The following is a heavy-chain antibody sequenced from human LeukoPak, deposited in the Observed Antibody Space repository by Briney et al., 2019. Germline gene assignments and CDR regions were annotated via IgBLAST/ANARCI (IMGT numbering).Heavy chain of an antibody. J-gene: IGHJ3*02. CDR3: ARELAVVDAFDI. V-gene: IGHV4-59*01. D-gene: IGHD6-19*01. Sequence: PSETLSLTCTVSGASIGSYYWSWIRQPPGKGLEWIGYFDDSGRTNYNPSLKSRVTTSVDTSKKQFSLKLKSVTAADTAVYYCARELAVVDAFDIWGQGTMVTVSS. CDR2: FDDSGRT. CDR1: GASIGSYY.